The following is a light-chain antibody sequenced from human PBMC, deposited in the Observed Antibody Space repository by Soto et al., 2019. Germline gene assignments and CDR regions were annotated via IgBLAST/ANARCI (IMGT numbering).Light chain of an antibody. J-gene: IGLJ2*01. CDR3: NSYAGSNYVV. V-gene: IGLV2-8*01. Sequence: QSALTQPPSASGSPGQSVTISCTGTSSDVGGYNYVSWYQQHPGKAPKLMIYEVSKRPSGVPDRFSGSKSGNTASLTVSGLQAEDEADYYCNSYAGSNYVVFGGGTKLTVL. CDR1: SSDVGGYNY. CDR2: EVS.